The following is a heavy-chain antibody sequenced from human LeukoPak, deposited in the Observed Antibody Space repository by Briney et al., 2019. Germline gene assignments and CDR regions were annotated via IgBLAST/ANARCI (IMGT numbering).Heavy chain of an antibody. D-gene: IGHD6-13*01. CDR1: GFTFSSYS. J-gene: IGHJ6*03. CDR3: ARAGAAAGKGYYYYYMDV. CDR2: ISSSSSTI. Sequence: GGSLRLSCAASGFTFSSYSMNWVRQAPGRGLEWVSYISSSSSTIYYADSVKGRFTISRDNAKNSLYLQMNSLRAEDTAVYYCARAGAAAGKGYYYYYMDVWGKGTTVTVSS. V-gene: IGHV3-48*01.